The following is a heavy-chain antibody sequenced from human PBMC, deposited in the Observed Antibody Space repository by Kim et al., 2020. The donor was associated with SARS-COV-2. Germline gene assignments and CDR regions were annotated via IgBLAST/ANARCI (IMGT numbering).Heavy chain of an antibody. Sequence: TYYNPSLKSRVTISVDTSKNQFSLKLSSVTAADTAVYYCARGGLDLDFDYWGQGTLVTVSS. V-gene: IGHV4-39*01. D-gene: IGHD3-16*01. CDR2: T. CDR3: ARGGLDLDFDY. J-gene: IGHJ4*02.